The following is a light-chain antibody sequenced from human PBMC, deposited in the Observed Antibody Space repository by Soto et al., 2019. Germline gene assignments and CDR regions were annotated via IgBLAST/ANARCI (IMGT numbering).Light chain of an antibody. J-gene: IGKJ1*01. V-gene: IGKV1-39*01. CDR1: QSISSY. Sequence: HMTPAPAVPSATIGDRVTITCRASQSISSYLNWYQQKPGKAPKLLIYAASSLQSGVPSRFSGSGSGTDFTLTISILQPQDSETYYCQRTYSTSRTFGQGTKV. CDR2: AAS. CDR3: QRTYSTSRT.